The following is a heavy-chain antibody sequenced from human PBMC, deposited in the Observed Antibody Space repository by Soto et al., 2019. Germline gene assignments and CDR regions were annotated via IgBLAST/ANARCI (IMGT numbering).Heavy chain of an antibody. D-gene: IGHD3-22*01. CDR3: ARVGPWVPYYYDSSPYTFENWFDP. CDR2: ICHGGST. V-gene: IGHV4-38-2*01. CDR1: GYSISSGYY. Sequence: SETLSLTCAVSGYSISSGYYWGWLRQPPGKGLEWIGSICHGGSTYYNPSLNSRVTLSIDMTNNHVSLILNSVTAADTAVYYCARVGPWVPYYYDSSPYTFENWFDPWGQGTLVTVSS. J-gene: IGHJ5*02.